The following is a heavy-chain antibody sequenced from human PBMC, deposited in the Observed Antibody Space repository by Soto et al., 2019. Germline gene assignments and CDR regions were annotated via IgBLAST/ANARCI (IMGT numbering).Heavy chain of an antibody. Sequence: ASVKVSCKASGYTFTSHGISWVRQAPGQGLEWMGWISAYNGNTNYAQKLQGRVTMTTDTSTSTAYMELRSLRSDDTAVYYCARDRDSSGWLDAFDIWGQGTMVTVSS. CDR1: GYTFTSHG. CDR2: ISAYNGNT. D-gene: IGHD6-19*01. V-gene: IGHV1-18*01. J-gene: IGHJ3*02. CDR3: ARDRDSSGWLDAFDI.